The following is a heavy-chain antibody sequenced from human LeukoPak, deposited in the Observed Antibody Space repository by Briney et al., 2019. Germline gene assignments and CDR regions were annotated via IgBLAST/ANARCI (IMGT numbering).Heavy chain of an antibody. D-gene: IGHD2-15*01. V-gene: IGHV3-23*01. CDR3: AKDRKRYCSGGSCYPRWGMDV. CDR1: GFTFSSYA. Sequence: GGSLRLSCAASGFTFSSYAMSWVRQAPGKGLEWVSAISGSGGSTYYADSVKGRFTISRDNSKNTLYLQMNSLRAEDTAVYYCAKDRKRYCSGGSCYPRWGMDVWGQGTTVTVSS. CDR2: ISGSGGST. J-gene: IGHJ6*02.